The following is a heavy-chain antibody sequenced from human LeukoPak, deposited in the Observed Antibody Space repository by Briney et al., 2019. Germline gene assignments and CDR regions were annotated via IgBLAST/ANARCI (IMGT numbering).Heavy chain of an antibody. CDR3: ARFPPKYYDSSGYLYYFDY. CDR2: IYYSGST. CDR1: GGSISSSSYY. J-gene: IGHJ4*02. V-gene: IGHV4-39*07. Sequence: SETLSLTCTVSGGSISSSSYYWGWIRQPPGKGLEWIGSIYYSGSTNYNPSLKSRVTISVDKSKNQFSLKLSSVTAADTAVYYCARFPPKYYDSSGYLYYFDYWGQGTLVTVSS. D-gene: IGHD3-22*01.